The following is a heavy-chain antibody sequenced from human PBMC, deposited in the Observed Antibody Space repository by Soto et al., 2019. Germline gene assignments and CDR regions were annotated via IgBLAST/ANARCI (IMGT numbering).Heavy chain of an antibody. V-gene: IGHV1-18*01. J-gene: IGHJ3*02. D-gene: IGHD6-6*01. CDR3: ARDPPIKYSSSWHDAFDI. CDR1: GYTFTSYG. Sequence: ASVKVSCKASGYTFTSYGISWVRQASGQGLEWMGWISADTGNTKSAQKLQGRVSLTTGTSTSTAYMELRSLRSDDTAVYYCARDPPIKYSSSWHDAFDIWGQGTMVTVSS. CDR2: ISADTGNT.